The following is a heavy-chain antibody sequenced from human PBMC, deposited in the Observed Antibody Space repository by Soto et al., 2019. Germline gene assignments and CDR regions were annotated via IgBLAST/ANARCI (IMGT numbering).Heavy chain of an antibody. CDR3: ARDYDGFDY. D-gene: IGHD3-16*01. V-gene: IGHV4-4*02. CDR1: SVSITSSNW. Sequence: SETLSLTCDVSSVSITSSNWWTWVRQPPGKGLEWLGKISHSGTVNYNATLRSRVTISVDKPKNQLSLKLMSVTAADTAAYYCARDYDGFDYWGPGILVTVSS. J-gene: IGHJ4*02. CDR2: ISHSGTV.